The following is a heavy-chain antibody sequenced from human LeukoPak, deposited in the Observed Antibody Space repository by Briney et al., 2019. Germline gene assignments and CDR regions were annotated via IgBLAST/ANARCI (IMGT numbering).Heavy chain of an antibody. CDR1: GGTFSSYA. Sequence: SVKVSRKASGGTFSSYAISWVRQAPGQGLEWMGRIIPIVGIPNYAQKFQGRVTITADESTSTAYMELSSLRSEDTAVYYCASPGGAAAGNYYYYMDVWGKGTTVTVSS. J-gene: IGHJ6*03. CDR3: ASPGGAAAGNYYYYMDV. V-gene: IGHV1-69*04. D-gene: IGHD6-13*01. CDR2: IIPIVGIP.